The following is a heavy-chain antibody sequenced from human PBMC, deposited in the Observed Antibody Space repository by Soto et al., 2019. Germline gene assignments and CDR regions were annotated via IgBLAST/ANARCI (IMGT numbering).Heavy chain of an antibody. V-gene: IGHV4-34*01. D-gene: IGHD2-2*01. J-gene: IGHJ5*02. CDR3: ARGRIVVVPAARHNWFDP. CDR2: INHSGST. CDR1: GGSFSGYV. Sequence: SEPLCLTSAVNGGSFSGYVWRWILQPPGKGLEWIGEINHSGSTNYNPSLKSRVTISVDTSKNQFSLNLSSVTAADTAVYYCARGRIVVVPAARHNWFDPWGQGTLVTV.